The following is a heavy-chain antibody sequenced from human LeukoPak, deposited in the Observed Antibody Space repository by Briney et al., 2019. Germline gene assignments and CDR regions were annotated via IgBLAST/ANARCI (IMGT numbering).Heavy chain of an antibody. CDR1: GFTFSSYG. Sequence: PGGSLRLSCAASGFTFSSYGMSWVRQAPGKGLEWVSAIGGRDGSTYYADSVKGRFTISRDDSKNTLYLQMNSLRAEDTAVYYCAGGGGSYLAGGYWGQGTLVTVSS. V-gene: IGHV3-23*01. CDR3: AGGGGSYLAGGY. D-gene: IGHD1-26*01. CDR2: IGGRDGST. J-gene: IGHJ4*02.